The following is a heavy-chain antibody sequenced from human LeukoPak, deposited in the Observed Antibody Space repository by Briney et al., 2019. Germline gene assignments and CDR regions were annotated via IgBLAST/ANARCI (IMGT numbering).Heavy chain of an antibody. CDR1: GFTFSSYA. CDR3: AKDGFEQWLLDY. J-gene: IGHJ4*02. Sequence: GGSLRLSCAASGFTFSSYAMSWVRQAPGKGLEWVSAISGSGGSTYYEDSVKGRFTISRDNSKNTLYLQMNSLRAEDTAVYYCAKDGFEQWLLDYWGQGTLVTVSS. D-gene: IGHD3-22*01. V-gene: IGHV3-23*01. CDR2: ISGSGGST.